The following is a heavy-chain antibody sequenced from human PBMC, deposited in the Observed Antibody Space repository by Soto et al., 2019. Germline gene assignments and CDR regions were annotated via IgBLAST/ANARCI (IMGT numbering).Heavy chain of an antibody. CDR1: GGSISSSNW. D-gene: IGHD5-18*01. J-gene: IGHJ4*02. V-gene: IGHV4-4*02. CDR2: IYHSGST. CDR3: ARFRGYNYGYSDY. Sequence: SETLSLTCAVSGGSISSSNWWSWVRQPPGKGLEWIGEIYHSGSTNYNPSLKSRVTISVDKSKNQFSLKLNSVTAADTAVYYCARFRGYNYGYSDYWAQGTLVTVSS.